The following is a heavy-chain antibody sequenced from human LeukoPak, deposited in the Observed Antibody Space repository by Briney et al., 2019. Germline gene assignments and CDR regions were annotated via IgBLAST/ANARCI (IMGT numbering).Heavy chain of an antibody. D-gene: IGHD6-19*01. Sequence: PGGTLRLSCAASGFTFSSYSMNWVRQAPGKGLEWVSSISSSSSYIYYADSVKGRFTISRDNAKNSLYLQMNSLRAEDTAVYYCARDRFRSGWFPNYYYYYYMDVWGKGTTVTISS. J-gene: IGHJ6*03. CDR3: ARDRFRSGWFPNYYYYYYMDV. CDR1: GFTFSSYS. V-gene: IGHV3-21*01. CDR2: ISSSSSYI.